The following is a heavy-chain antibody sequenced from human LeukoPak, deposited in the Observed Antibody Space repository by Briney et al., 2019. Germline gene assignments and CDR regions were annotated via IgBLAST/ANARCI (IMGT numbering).Heavy chain of an antibody. D-gene: IGHD3-22*01. J-gene: IGHJ3*02. CDR2: INPSGGST. CDR1: GYTFTRFH. V-gene: IGHV1-46*01. CDR3: ARGRNDGSVSSPDAFDI. Sequence: ASVKVSCKASGYTFTRFHMHWVRQAPGQGLEWMAIINPSGGSTNYAQNFQGRVTVTRDTSSSTVYMDLSSLRSEDTAVYYCARGRNDGSVSSPDAFDIWGQGTMVTVSS.